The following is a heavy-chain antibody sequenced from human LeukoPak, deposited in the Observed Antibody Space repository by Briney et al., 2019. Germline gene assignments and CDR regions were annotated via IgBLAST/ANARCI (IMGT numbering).Heavy chain of an antibody. D-gene: IGHD3-10*01. CDR2: IYYSGST. Sequence: SETLSLTCTVSGGSISSGDYYWSWIRQPPGKGLEWIGYIYYSGSTYYNPSLKSRVTISVDTSKNQFSLKWSSVTAADTAVYYCARGGRSEYFGSGSHDYWGQGTLVTVSS. CDR1: GGSISSGDYY. CDR3: ARGGRSEYFGSGSHDY. V-gene: IGHV4-30-4*01. J-gene: IGHJ4*02.